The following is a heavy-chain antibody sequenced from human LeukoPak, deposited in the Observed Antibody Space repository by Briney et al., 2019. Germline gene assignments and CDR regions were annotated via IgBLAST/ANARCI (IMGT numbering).Heavy chain of an antibody. CDR3: ARVGRGGYSSGWFYYFDY. CDR1: GGTFSSYA. J-gene: IGHJ4*02. CDR2: IIPILGIA. V-gene: IGHV1-69*04. D-gene: IGHD6-19*01. Sequence: ASVKVSCKASGGTFSSYAISWVRQAPGQGLEWMGRIIPILGIANYAQKFQGRVTITADKSTSTAYMELSSLRSEDTAVYYCARVGRGGYSSGWFYYFDYWGQGTLVTVSS.